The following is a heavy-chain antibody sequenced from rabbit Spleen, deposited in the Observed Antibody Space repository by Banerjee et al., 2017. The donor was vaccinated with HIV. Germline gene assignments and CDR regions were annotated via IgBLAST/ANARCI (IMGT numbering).Heavy chain of an antibody. D-gene: IGHD1-1*01. CDR3: ARDLTSAIRWNFGL. J-gene: IGHJ4*01. Sequence: LLVESGGVLVTLRGSLTLPCKASGFTLSSYYMHWVRQAPGKGLEWIGYIEPIVGNTYYANWVNGRFTISSHNAQNTLYLQLTSLTAADTATYFCARDLTSAIRWNFGLWGPGTLVTVS. CDR1: GFTLSSYY. V-gene: IGHV1S7*01. CDR2: IEPIVGNT.